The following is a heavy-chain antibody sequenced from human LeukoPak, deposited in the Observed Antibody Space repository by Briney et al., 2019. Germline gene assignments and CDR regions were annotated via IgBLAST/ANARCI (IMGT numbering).Heavy chain of an antibody. CDR3: VKGGGNVRRYFEY. V-gene: IGHV3-21*04. Sequence: GGSLRLSCAASGFTFSSYSMNWVRQAPGKGLEWVSSISSSSRYIYYADSVKGRFTISRDSSKNTLYLQMNSLRAEDTAVYYCVKGGGNVRRYFEYWGQGTLVTVSS. CDR2: ISSSSRYI. D-gene: IGHD4-23*01. J-gene: IGHJ4*02. CDR1: GFTFSSYS.